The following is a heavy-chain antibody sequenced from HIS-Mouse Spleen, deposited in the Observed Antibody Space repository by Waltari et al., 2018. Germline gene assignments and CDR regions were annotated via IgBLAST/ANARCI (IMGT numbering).Heavy chain of an antibody. J-gene: IGHJ6*02. CDR3: ARDWRGTPGYSYDYGMDV. CDR1: GGSISSGRYF. Sequence: QVQLQESGPGLVKPSQTLSLPCTVSGGSISSGRYFWSWIRQHPGKGLEWIGYIYYSGSTYYNPSLKSRVTISVDTSKNQFSLKLSSVTAADTAVYYCARDWRGTPGYSYDYGMDVWGQGTTVTVSS. V-gene: IGHV4-31*03. D-gene: IGHD5-18*01. CDR2: IYYSGST.